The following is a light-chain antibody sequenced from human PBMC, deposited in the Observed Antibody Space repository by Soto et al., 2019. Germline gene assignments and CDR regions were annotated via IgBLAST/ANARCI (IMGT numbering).Light chain of an antibody. CDR2: EVN. V-gene: IGLV2-14*01. J-gene: IGLJ1*01. CDR1: SSDVGGYNY. Sequence: QSVLTQPASVSGSPGQSITISCTGTSSDVGGYNYVSWYQQHPGQAPKLVIYEVNDRPSGVSIRFSGSKSGNRASLTISGLRAEDEADYYCSSYTSSSTLCVFGTGTKVTVL. CDR3: SSYTSSSTLCV.